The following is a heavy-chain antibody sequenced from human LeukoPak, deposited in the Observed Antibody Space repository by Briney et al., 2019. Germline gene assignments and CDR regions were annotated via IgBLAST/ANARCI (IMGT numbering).Heavy chain of an antibody. CDR3: ARGGDIVVVPAAMVGP. V-gene: IGHV1-8*01. CDR2: MNTNSGNT. D-gene: IGHD2-2*01. Sequence: ASVKVSCKASGYTITSYDINWVRQATGQGLEWMGWMNTNSGNTGYAQKFQGRLTMTRDTSTNTAYMELSSLRSEDTAVYYCARGGDIVVVPAAMVGPWGQGTLVTVSS. J-gene: IGHJ5*02. CDR1: GYTITSYD.